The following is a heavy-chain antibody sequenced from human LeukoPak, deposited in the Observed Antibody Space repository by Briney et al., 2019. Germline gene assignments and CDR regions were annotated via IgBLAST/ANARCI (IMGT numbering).Heavy chain of an antibody. CDR3: ARTNDMEWLPKGDY. D-gene: IGHD5-12*01. CDR1: GYTFTDYY. CDR2: INPNSGGT. V-gene: IGHV1-2*02. Sequence: ASVKVSCKTSGYTFTDYYMHWVRQAPGQGLEWMGWINPNSGGTNYAQKFQGRVTMTRDTSISTAYMELSRLRSDDTAVYYCARTNDMEWLPKGDYWGQGTLVTVSS. J-gene: IGHJ4*02.